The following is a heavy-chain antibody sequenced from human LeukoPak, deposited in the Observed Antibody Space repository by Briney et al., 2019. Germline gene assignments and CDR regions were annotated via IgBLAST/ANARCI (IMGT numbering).Heavy chain of an antibody. CDR3: ARHNYGVYLVFYY. V-gene: IGHV4-39*01. J-gene: IGHJ4*02. CDR1: GGSISSSSYY. CDR2: IYYSGST. Sequence: SETLSLTCTVSGGSISSSSYYWGWIRQPPGKGLEWIGSIYYSGSTYYNPSLKSRVTISVDTSKNQFSLKLSSVTAADTAVYFCARHNYGVYLVFYYWGQGALVTVSS. D-gene: IGHD4-17*01.